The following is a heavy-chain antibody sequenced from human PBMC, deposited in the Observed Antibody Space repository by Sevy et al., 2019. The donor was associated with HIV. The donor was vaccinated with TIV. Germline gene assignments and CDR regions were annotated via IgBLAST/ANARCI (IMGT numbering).Heavy chain of an antibody. D-gene: IGHD4-17*01. V-gene: IGHV3-30-3*01. CDR2: ISYDGSNK. Sequence: GGSLRLSCAASGMTFSSHAMHWVRQAPGKGLECVTIISYDGSNKYYADSVKGRFTISRDNSKNTLYLQMNSLRAEDTAVYYCASADYGDYSGEFDYWGQGTLVTVSS. J-gene: IGHJ4*02. CDR1: GMTFSSHA. CDR3: ASADYGDYSGEFDY.